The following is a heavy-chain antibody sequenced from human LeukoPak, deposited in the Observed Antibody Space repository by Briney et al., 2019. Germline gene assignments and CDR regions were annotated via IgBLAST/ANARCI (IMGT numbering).Heavy chain of an antibody. CDR1: GGSISSYY. D-gene: IGHD6-13*01. Sequence: SETLSLTCTVSGGSISSYYWGWIRQPPGKGLEWIGYIYYSGSTNYNPSLKSRVTISVDTSKNQFSLKLSSVTAADTAVYYCARGLGSSSWFSRYYYYYGMDVWGQGTTVTVSS. J-gene: IGHJ6*02. CDR3: ARGLGSSSWFSRYYYYYGMDV. CDR2: IYYSGST. V-gene: IGHV4-59*01.